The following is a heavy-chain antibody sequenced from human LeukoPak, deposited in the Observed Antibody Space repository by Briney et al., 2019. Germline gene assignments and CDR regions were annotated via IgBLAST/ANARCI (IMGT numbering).Heavy chain of an antibody. J-gene: IGHJ4*02. Sequence: GGSLRLSCVASGLTFSDSYMSWIRQAPGKGLERITYISGSGTTIYHADSVKGRFTISRDNAKNSVYLQMNSLREEDTAVYYCARPTDSSVDYWGQGTLVTVSS. D-gene: IGHD5-18*01. V-gene: IGHV3-11*01. CDR1: GLTFSDSY. CDR2: ISGSGTTI. CDR3: ARPTDSSVDY.